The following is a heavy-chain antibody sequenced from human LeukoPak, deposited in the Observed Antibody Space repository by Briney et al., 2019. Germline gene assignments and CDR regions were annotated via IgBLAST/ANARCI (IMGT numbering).Heavy chain of an antibody. D-gene: IGHD3-16*01. CDR1: VFTFCIYA. V-gene: IGHV3-23*01. J-gene: IGHJ4*02. Sequence: RGGSLRLSCAASVFTFCIYAMSWVRQAPGEGVEWVSGICGSGGSTYYADSVEGRVTISRDNSKNTLYLQMNSLRAAGTAVYYCAKDSGVYVFVYGSGPDYWVQGTLVTDSS. CDR2: ICGSGGST. CDR3: AKDSGVYVFVYGSGPDY.